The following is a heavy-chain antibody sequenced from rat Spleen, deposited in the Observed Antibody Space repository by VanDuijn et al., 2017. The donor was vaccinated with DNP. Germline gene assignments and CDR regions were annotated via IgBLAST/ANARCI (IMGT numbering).Heavy chain of an antibody. CDR3: ARWPGYNPPYAMDA. CDR2: VNSAGTT. CDR1: GYSITSSYR. D-gene: IGHD1-4*01. Sequence: EVQLQESGPGLVKTSQSLSLTCSVTGYSITSSYRWNWIRKFPGNKLEWMGSVNSAGTTNYNPSLKSRISITRDTSKNQLFLQVNSVTTEDTATYYCARWPGYNPPYAMDAWGQGVTVTVSS. V-gene: IGHV3-3*01. J-gene: IGHJ4*01.